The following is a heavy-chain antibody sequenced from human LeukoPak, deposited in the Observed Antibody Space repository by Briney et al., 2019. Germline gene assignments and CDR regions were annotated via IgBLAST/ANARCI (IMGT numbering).Heavy chain of an antibody. CDR1: GYSFISYD. V-gene: IGHV1-8*01. D-gene: IGHD2-2*01. CDR3: ARAIRGQLLLEY. Sequence: ASVKVSCKASGYSFISYDVGWVRQATGQGLEWMGWRNPNSGNTGYAQKFQGRVTMTGDTSTSTAYMELSGLMSEDTAVYYCARAIRGQLLLEYWGQGTLVTVSS. J-gene: IGHJ4*02. CDR2: RNPNSGNT.